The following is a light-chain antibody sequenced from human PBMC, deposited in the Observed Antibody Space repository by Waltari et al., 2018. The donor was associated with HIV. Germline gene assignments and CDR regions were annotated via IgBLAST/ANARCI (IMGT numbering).Light chain of an antibody. CDR3: SSYTSSDTVV. V-gene: IGLV2-14*03. CDR2: DVT. Sequence: QSALTQPASVSGSPGQWITMSCTGTRPDVGGHNSVSWYQPHTGKAPKLLIYDVTSRPSGVSNRFSGSKSGNTASLTISGLQADDEADYYCSSYTSSDTVVFGGGTKLTVL. J-gene: IGLJ2*01. CDR1: RPDVGGHNS.